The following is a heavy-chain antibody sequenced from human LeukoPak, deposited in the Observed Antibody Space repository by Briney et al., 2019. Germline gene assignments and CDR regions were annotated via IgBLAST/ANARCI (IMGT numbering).Heavy chain of an antibody. V-gene: IGHV3-30-3*01. CDR3: ARENSGLDY. CDR1: GFTFSSYA. CDR2: ISYDGSNK. Sequence: GRSLRLSCAASGFTFSSYAMHWVRQAPGKGLEWVAVISYDGSNKYYADSVKGRFTISRDNSKNTLYLQMNSLRAEDTAAYYCARENSGLDYWGQGTLVTVSS. D-gene: IGHD5/OR15-5a*01. J-gene: IGHJ4*02.